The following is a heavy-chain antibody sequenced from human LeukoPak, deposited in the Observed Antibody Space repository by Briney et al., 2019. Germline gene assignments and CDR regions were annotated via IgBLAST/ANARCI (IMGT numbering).Heavy chain of an antibody. CDR1: GYTFTSYG. J-gene: IGHJ4*02. CDR2: ISAYNGNT. Sequence: ASVKVSCKASGYTFTSYGISWVRQAPGQGLEWMRWISAYNGNTNYAQKLQGRVTMTTDTSTSTAYMELRSLRSDDTAVYYCARESPYYYDSSGYYVFDYWGQGTLVTVSS. V-gene: IGHV1-18*01. D-gene: IGHD3-22*01. CDR3: ARESPYYYDSSGYYVFDY.